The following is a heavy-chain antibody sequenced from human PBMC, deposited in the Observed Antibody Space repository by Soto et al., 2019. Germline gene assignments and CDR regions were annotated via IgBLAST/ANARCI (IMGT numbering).Heavy chain of an antibody. Sequence: ASVKVSCKASGYTFTSYAMHWVRQAPGQRFEWMGWINAGNGNTKYSQKFQGRVTITRDTSASTAYMELSSLRSEDTAVYYCASAYCGGDCSNYYYGMDVWGQGTTVTVSS. J-gene: IGHJ6*02. CDR1: GYTFTSYA. CDR3: ASAYCGGDCSNYYYGMDV. CDR2: INAGNGNT. V-gene: IGHV1-3*01. D-gene: IGHD2-21*02.